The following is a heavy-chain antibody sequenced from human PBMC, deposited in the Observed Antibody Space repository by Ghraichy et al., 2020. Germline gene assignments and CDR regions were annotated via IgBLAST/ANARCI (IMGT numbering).Heavy chain of an antibody. CDR1: GFTFSGYS. V-gene: IGHV3-48*02. D-gene: IGHD4-23*01. J-gene: IGHJ6*02. CDR2: ITSNSRSI. Sequence: GESLNISCAGSGFTFSGYSMNWVRQSPGKGLEWVGYITSNSRSIFYADSVKGRFTISRDNAQNSLSLQMNSLRDEDTAVYYCARGSKVVRFFYYDGMDVWGQGTAVTVSS. CDR3: ARGSKVVRFFYYDGMDV.